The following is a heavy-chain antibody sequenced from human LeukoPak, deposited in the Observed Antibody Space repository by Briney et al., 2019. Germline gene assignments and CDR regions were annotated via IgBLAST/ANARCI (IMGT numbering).Heavy chain of an antibody. CDR1: GGSISSYY. D-gene: IGHD6-6*01. V-gene: IGHV4-59*01. CDR2: IYYSGST. CDR3: ARRRGRAARSYYYYGMDV. Sequence: SETLSLTCTVSGGSISSYYWSWIRRPPGKGLEWVGYIYYSGSTNYNPSLKSRVTISVDTSKNQFSLKLSSVTAADTAVYYCARRRGRAARSYYYYGMDVWGQGTTVTVSS. J-gene: IGHJ6*02.